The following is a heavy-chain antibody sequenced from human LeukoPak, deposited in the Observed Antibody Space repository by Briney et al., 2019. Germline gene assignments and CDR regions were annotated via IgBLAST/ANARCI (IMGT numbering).Heavy chain of an antibody. V-gene: IGHV3-7*01. CDR1: GFSIRTFW. J-gene: IGHJ5*02. Sequence: GGSLRLSCVASGFSIRTFWMTWVRQAPGKGLEWVANIKVDGGEKYYVDSVRGRFTISRDNAKNSPFLQMNTLRAEDTAVYYCARVQICGTYCGWFDPWGQGTLVSVSS. D-gene: IGHD1-26*01. CDR3: ARVQICGTYCGWFDP. CDR2: IKVDGGEK.